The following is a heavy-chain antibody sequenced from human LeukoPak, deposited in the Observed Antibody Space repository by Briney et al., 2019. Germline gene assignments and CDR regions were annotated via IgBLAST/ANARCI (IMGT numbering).Heavy chain of an antibody. CDR2: ISAYNGNT. Sequence: GASVKVSCKASGGTFSSYAISWVRQAPGQGLEWMGWISAYNGNTNYAQKLQGRVTMTTDTSTSTAYMELRSLRSDDTAVYYCARSLRYFDWTTILGYFDYWGQGTLVTVSS. V-gene: IGHV1-18*01. D-gene: IGHD3-9*01. CDR1: GGTFSSYA. J-gene: IGHJ4*02. CDR3: ARSLRYFDWTTILGYFDY.